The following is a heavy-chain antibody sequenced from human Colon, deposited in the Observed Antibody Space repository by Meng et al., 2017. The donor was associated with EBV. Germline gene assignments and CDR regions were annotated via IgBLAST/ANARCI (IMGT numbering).Heavy chain of an antibody. CDR1: GGSFRDSY. CDR3: ARRGPSGNFSP. Sequence: VQLRDCGAGLLRPSWSLSPSRAVYGGSFRDSYWTWIRHPPGKGLEWIGEIDHRGNTKYNPSLKSRVTISLDTSKKQFSLKVSSVTAADSAVYYCARRGPSGNFSPWSQGALVTVSS. J-gene: IGHJ5*02. CDR2: IDHRGNT. D-gene: IGHD3-10*01. V-gene: IGHV4-34*01.